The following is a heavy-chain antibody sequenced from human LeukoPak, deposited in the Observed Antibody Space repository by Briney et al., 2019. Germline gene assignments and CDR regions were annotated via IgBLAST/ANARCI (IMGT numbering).Heavy chain of an antibody. CDR1: TGSLNDYF. CDR2: INHSGST. CDR3: EREGTLYSSTLYMRWFEP. J-gene: IGHJ5*02. Sequence: SETLSLTCAVYTGSLNDYFRICIRQSPGKGLEWIGGINHSGSTKYNPSLKSRVTISVDTSKNQFSLRLSSVTAADTAVYYCEREGTLYSSTLYMRWFEPWGQGTLVTVSS. V-gene: IGHV4-34*01. D-gene: IGHD6-13*01.